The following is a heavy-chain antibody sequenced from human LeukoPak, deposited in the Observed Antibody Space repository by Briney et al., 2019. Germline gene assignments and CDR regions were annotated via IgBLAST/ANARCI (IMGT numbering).Heavy chain of an antibody. CDR3: ARAGYCSSTSCYWVPRHAFDI. CDR2: ISAYNGNT. D-gene: IGHD2-2*01. Sequence: ASVKVSCKASGYTFTSYGISWVRQAPGQGLEWMGWISAYNGNTNYARNLQGRVTMTTDTSTSTAYMELRSLRSDDTAVYYCARAGYCSSTSCYWVPRHAFDIWGQGTMVTVSS. V-gene: IGHV1-18*01. CDR1: GYTFTSYG. J-gene: IGHJ3*02.